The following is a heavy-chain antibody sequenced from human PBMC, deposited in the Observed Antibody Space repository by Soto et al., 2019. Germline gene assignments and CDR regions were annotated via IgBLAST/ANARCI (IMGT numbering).Heavy chain of an antibody. D-gene: IGHD1-1*01. J-gene: IGHJ4*02. CDR1: GGSISSSSYY. Sequence: LSLTCTVSGGSISSSSYYWGWIRQPPGKGLEWIGSIYYTGSTYYNPSLRSRLTMSVDTSKNQFSLRLSSVTAADTAVYYCARATGTLRSRNCDYWGQGSLVTVSS. CDR3: ARATGTLRSRNCDY. V-gene: IGHV4-39*07. CDR2: IYYTGST.